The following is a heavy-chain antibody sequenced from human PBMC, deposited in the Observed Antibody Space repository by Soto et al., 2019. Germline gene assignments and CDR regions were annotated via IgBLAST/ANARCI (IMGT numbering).Heavy chain of an antibody. CDR3: ARGKMKQLVNYYYGMDV. CDR2: IYYSGST. D-gene: IGHD6-13*01. J-gene: IGHJ6*02. V-gene: IGHV4-59*01. CDR1: GGSISSYY. Sequence: PSETLSLTCTVSGGSISSYYWSWIRQPPGKGLEWIGYIYYSGSTNYNPSLKSRVTISVGTSKNQFSLKLSSVTAADTAVYYCARGKMKQLVNYYYGMDVWGQGTTVTVSS.